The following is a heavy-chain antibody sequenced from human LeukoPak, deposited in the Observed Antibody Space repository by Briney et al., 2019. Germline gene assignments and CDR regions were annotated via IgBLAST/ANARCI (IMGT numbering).Heavy chain of an antibody. Sequence: SETLSLTCSVSGDSVSRYYWSWIRQPPGKRLEWIGCIYYSGSTTRNPSLKSRVTMSVDTPKNQFSLKLSSVTAADTAVYFCARDKQPGDNWGQGILVTVSS. V-gene: IGHV4-59*02. D-gene: IGHD5-18*01. CDR2: IYYSGST. CDR1: GDSVSRYY. J-gene: IGHJ4*02. CDR3: ARDKQPGDN.